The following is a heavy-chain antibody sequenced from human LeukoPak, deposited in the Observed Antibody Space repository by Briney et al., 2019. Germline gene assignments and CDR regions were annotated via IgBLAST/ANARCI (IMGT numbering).Heavy chain of an antibody. CDR1: GFSFSSYW. V-gene: IGHV3-74*01. D-gene: IGHD3-10*01. J-gene: IGHJ4*02. CDR2: IHSDGIGT. Sequence: GGSLRLSCAASGFSFSSYWMHWIRQAPGKGLVWVSRIHSDGIGTSYADSVRGRFIISRDNAKNTLYLQMNSLRAEDTAVYYCARDRGSFDYWGQGTLVTVSS. CDR3: ARDRGSFDY.